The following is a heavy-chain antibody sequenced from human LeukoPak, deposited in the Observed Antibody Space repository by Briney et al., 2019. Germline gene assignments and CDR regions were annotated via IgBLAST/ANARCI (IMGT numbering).Heavy chain of an antibody. V-gene: IGHV3-74*01. J-gene: IGHJ4*02. Sequence: PWGSLRLPFGTSWFPLRNYYMHWVRQAPGEGLVWVSGIKSDGSSTSYADSVKGRFTISRDNSKNTLYLQMNSLRAEDTAVYYCATDHPYTASDYWGQGTLVTVSS. CDR2: IKSDGSST. D-gene: IGHD5-18*01. CDR3: ATDHPYTASDY. CDR1: WFPLRNYY.